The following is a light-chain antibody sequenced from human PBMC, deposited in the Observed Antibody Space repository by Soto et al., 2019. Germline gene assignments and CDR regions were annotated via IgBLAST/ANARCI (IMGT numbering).Light chain of an antibody. J-gene: IGKJ4*01. V-gene: IGKV3-20*01. Sequence: EIVLTQSPGTLSPSPGERATLSCRASQSVSNNYLAWYQQKPGQAPRLLIYGASSRATDIPDRFSGSGSGTDFNLTISKLEPEDFAVYYCQQFGVSPTFGGGTKVDIK. CDR2: GAS. CDR3: QQFGVSPT. CDR1: QSVSNNY.